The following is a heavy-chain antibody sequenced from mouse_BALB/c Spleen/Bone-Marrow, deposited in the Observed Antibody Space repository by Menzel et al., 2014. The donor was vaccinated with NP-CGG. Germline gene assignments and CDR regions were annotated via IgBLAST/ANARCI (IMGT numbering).Heavy chain of an antibody. V-gene: IGHV1S81*02. D-gene: IGHD3-3*01. CDR3: AGGRGYFDY. CDR2: INPSNGRT. J-gene: IGHJ2*01. Sequence: VQLQPSGAELVKPGASVKLSCKASGYTFTSYWMHWVKQRPGQGLEWIGEINPSNGRTNYNEKFKSKATLTVDKSSSTAYMQLSSLTSEDSAVYYCAGGRGYFDYWGQGTTLTVSS. CDR1: GYTFTSYW.